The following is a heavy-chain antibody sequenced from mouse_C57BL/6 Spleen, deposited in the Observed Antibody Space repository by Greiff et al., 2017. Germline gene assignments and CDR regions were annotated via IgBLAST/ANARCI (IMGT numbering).Heavy chain of an antibody. D-gene: IGHD2-12*01. J-gene: IGHJ2*01. V-gene: IGHV5-9*01. Sequence: DVKLVESGGGLVKPGGSLKLSCAASGFTFSSYTMSWVRQTPEKRLEWVATLSGGGGNTYYPARVKGRFTISSDNAKNTLYLQMSSLRSEDTSLYYWARLLGYYSLDYWGQGTTLTVSS. CDR1: GFTFSSYT. CDR2: LSGGGGNT. CDR3: ARLLGYYSLDY.